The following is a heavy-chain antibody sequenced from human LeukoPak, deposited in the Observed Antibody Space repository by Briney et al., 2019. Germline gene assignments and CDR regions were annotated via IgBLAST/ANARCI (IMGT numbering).Heavy chain of an antibody. Sequence: GGSLRLSCAASGFTFSSYVMSWVRQAPGKGLEWVSAISGSGGSTYYADSVKGRFTISRDNSKNTLYLQMNSLRAEDTAVYYCAKDRGYSYGNIDYWGQGTLVTVSS. J-gene: IGHJ4*02. CDR1: GFTFSSYV. CDR3: AKDRGYSYGNIDY. CDR2: ISGSGGST. D-gene: IGHD5-18*01. V-gene: IGHV3-23*01.